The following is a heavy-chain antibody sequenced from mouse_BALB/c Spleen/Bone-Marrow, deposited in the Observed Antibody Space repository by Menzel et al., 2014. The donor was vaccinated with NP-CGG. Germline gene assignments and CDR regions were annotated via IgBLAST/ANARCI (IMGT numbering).Heavy chain of an antibody. Sequence: LVESGPDLVKPGASVKISCKASGYSFTGYYMHWVKQSHGKSLEWIGRVNPYNGGTSYNQKFMDKAILTVDKSSSTAYMELRSLTSEDSAVYYCARPIYDGYSAAMDYWGQGTSVTVSS. CDR3: ARPIYDGYSAAMDY. V-gene: IGHV1S30*02. CDR2: VNPYNGGT. J-gene: IGHJ4*01. CDR1: GYSFTGYY. D-gene: IGHD2-3*01.